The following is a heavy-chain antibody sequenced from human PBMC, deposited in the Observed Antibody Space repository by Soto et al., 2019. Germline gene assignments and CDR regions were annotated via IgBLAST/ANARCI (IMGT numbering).Heavy chain of an antibody. Sequence: HPGVSLRLSCAASGFTFSNYAMHWVRQAPGKGLEWLAIISYDGDNKYYADSVKGRFTISRDNSKNTLYLQMNSLRAEDTAVYYCARDTARAMVRIYYGMDVWGQGTTVTVSS. CDR2: ISYDGDNK. CDR1: GFTFSNYA. CDR3: ARDTARAMVRIYYGMDV. J-gene: IGHJ6*02. V-gene: IGHV3-30*03. D-gene: IGHD3-10*01.